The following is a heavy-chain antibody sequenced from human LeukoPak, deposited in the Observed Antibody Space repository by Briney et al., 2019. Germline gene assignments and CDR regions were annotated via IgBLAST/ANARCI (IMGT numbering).Heavy chain of an antibody. J-gene: IGHJ4*02. CDR2: IYTSGST. Sequence: SETLSLTCTVSGGSMSPYHWGWIRQPAGKGLEWIGRIYTSGSTNYNPSLKSRVTMSVDTSKNQFSLKLSSVTAADTAVYYCARVSYSYYFDYWGQGTLVTVSS. D-gene: IGHD1-26*01. CDR3: ARVSYSYYFDY. CDR1: GGSMSPYH. V-gene: IGHV4-4*07.